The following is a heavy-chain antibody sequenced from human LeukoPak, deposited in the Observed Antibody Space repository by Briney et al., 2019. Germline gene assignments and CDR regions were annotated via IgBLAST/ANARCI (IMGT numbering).Heavy chain of an antibody. D-gene: IGHD3-16*01. J-gene: IGHJ6*03. CDR3: ARVPEGGRDAPNYYYYMDV. V-gene: IGHV3-7*03. CDR1: GFTFSSYW. Sequence: GGSLRLSCAASGFTFSSYWMSWVRQAPGKGLEWVANIKQDGSEKYYVDSVKGRFTISRDNAKNSLYLQMNSLRAEDTALYYCARVPEGGRDAPNYYYYMDVWGKGTTVTISS. CDR2: IKQDGSEK.